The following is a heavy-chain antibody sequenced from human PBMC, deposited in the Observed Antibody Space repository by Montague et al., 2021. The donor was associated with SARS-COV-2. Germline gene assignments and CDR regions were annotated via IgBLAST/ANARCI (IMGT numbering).Heavy chain of an antibody. Sequence: SETLSLTCSVSGDSIRSSGYYWGWIRQPPGKGLEWIGTVYYSGCTNCNPSLKSRVTMPVDTSKNQFSLELRSVTAADTAVYYCARLGFVELWLNLGWFDPWGQGTLVTVSS. V-gene: IGHV4-39*01. D-gene: IGHD3-16*02. CDR1: GDSIRSSGYY. J-gene: IGHJ5*02. CDR2: VYYSGCT. CDR3: ARLGFVELWLNLGWFDP.